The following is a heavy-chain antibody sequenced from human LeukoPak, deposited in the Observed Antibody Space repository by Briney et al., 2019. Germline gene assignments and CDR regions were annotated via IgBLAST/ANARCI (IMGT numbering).Heavy chain of an antibody. CDR3: AGHHPRNTVDF. V-gene: IGHV4-4*07. J-gene: IGHJ4*02. CDR2: IYTSGST. CDR1: GGSISSYY. Sequence: SETLSLTCTVSGGSISSYYWSWIRQPAGRGLEWIGRIYTSGSTNYNPSLKSRVTMSVDTSKNQFSLKLSSVTAADTAVYYCAGHHPRNTVDFWGQGTLVTVSS. D-gene: IGHD2/OR15-2a*01.